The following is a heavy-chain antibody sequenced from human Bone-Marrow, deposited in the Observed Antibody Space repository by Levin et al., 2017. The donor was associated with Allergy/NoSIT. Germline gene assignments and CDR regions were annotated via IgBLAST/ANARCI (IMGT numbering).Heavy chain of an antibody. D-gene: IGHD3-16*01. J-gene: IGHJ4*03. CDR3: ARLIPNHDRGRYSDC. CDR2: IYHSGST. Sequence: SETLSLTCTVSGYSVSSDYYWGWIRQPPGKGLEWIGTIYHSGSTHYNPSLKSRITMSIDTSRNQFSLGLYSVTAADTAVYYCARLIPNHDRGRYSDCWGQGTLVTVSS. CDR1: GYSVSSDYY. V-gene: IGHV4-38-2*02.